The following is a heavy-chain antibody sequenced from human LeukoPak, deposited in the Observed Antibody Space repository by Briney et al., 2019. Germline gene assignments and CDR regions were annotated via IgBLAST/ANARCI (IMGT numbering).Heavy chain of an antibody. CDR1: GDTFNIHY. V-gene: IGHV1-46*02. J-gene: IGHJ4*02. D-gene: IGHD4-17*01. CDR3: ASEKNYGDKYFDS. CDR2: INRVDGIR. Sequence: ASVTVSFKASGDTFNIHYFHWIRQAPGQGLEWMGIINRVDGIRGNAQTFQGRLMLTKDTSTSTAYMELSSLRSEDTAIYYSASEKNYGDKYFDSWGQGTVVTVSS.